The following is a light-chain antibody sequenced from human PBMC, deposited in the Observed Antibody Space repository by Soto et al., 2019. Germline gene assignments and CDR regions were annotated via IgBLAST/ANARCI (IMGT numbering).Light chain of an antibody. Sequence: QSVLTQPASVSGSPGQSITISCTRTSSDIGYSNFVSWYQQHPGKAPKLLIYDLINRPSGVPNRFSGSKSGNTASLTISGLKAEDAADYYCNSYTSANSYVFGKGNKVTV. CDR3: NSYTSANSYV. J-gene: IGLJ1*01. V-gene: IGLV2-14*03. CDR1: SSDIGYSNF. CDR2: DLI.